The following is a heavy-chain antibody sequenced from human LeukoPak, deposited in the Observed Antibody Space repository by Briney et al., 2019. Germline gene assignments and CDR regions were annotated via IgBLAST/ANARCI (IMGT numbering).Heavy chain of an antibody. D-gene: IGHD4-17*01. J-gene: IGHJ3*02. CDR2: IYYSGST. V-gene: IGHV4-30-4*01. Sequence: SETLSLTCTVSGDSISSGDYYWSWIRQPPGKGLEWIGYIYYSGSTYYNPSLKSRVTISVDTSKNQFSLKLSSVTAADTAVYYCASPTVTKEGAFDIWGQGTMVTVSS. CDR3: ASPTVTKEGAFDI. CDR1: GDSISSGDYY.